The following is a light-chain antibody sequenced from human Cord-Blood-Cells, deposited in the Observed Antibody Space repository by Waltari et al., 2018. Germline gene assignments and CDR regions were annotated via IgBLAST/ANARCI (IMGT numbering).Light chain of an antibody. Sequence: QSALPQPPSASGSPGQSATIPCPGTRSAAGGYTYVSSYQQHPGKAPKLMIYEVSKRPSGVLDLFSGSKSGNTASLTVSGLQAEDEADYYCSSYAGSNNLVFGGGTKLTVL. J-gene: IGLJ2*01. V-gene: IGLV2-8*01. CDR2: EVS. CDR3: SSYAGSNNLV. CDR1: RSAAGGYTY.